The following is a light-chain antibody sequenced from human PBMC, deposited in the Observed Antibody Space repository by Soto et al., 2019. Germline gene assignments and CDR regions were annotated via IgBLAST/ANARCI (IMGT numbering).Light chain of an antibody. CDR3: SSCTSSSTLPG. Sequence: QSVLTQPASVSGSPGQSITISCTGTSSDVGGYNYVSWYQQHPGKAPKLMIYDVSNRPSGVSNRFSGSKSGNTASLTISGLQAEDEADYYCSSCTSSSTLPGFGTGTKLTVL. CDR1: SSDVGGYNY. V-gene: IGLV2-14*01. J-gene: IGLJ1*01. CDR2: DVS.